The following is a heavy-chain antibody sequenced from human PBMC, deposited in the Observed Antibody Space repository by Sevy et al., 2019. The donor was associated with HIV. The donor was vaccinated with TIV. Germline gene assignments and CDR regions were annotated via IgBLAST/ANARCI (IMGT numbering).Heavy chain of an antibody. CDR1: GFTVSSNY. D-gene: IGHD3-10*02. CDR3: ARVLFGGWGRLRHFDY. CDR2: IYSGGST. J-gene: IGHJ4*02. Sequence: GGSLRLSCTASGFTVSSNYMSWVHQAPGKGLEWVSVIYSGGSTYYADSVKGRFTISRDNSKNTLYLQMNSLRAEDTAVYYCARVLFGGWGRLRHFDYWGQGTLVTVSS. V-gene: IGHV3-53*01.